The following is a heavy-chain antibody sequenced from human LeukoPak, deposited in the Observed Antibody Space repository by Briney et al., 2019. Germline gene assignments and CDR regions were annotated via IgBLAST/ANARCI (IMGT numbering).Heavy chain of an antibody. Sequence: SETLSLTCAVYGGSSSAYWWSWLRQPPGKGLEWIEEINPSGTTNYNPSLKGRVTISLDTSKNHFSLNLSSVTAADTAVYYCARPRKHDYYDMDVWGKGTTVTVSS. J-gene: IGHJ6*03. V-gene: IGHV4-34*01. CDR3: ARPRKHDYYDMDV. CDR1: GGSSSAYW. CDR2: INPSGTT.